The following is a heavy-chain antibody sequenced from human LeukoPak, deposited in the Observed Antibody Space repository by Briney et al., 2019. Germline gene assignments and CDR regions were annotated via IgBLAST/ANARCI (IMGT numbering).Heavy chain of an antibody. J-gene: IGHJ4*02. CDR3: ARVRKLRTRGVMDPLDY. CDR2: IQQDGSEK. D-gene: IGHD3-10*01. CDR1: GFSFNYYW. Sequence: GGSLRLSCAASGFSFNYYWLTWVRQAPGKGLEWVANIQQDGSEKYYVDSVKGRFIISRDNAKNSLYLQMNSLRAEDTAVYYCARVRKLRTRGVMDPLDYWGQGTLVTVSS. V-gene: IGHV3-7*01.